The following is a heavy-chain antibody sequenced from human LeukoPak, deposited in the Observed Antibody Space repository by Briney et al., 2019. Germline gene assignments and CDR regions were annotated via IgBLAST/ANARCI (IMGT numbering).Heavy chain of an antibody. CDR1: GGSISSGSYY. CDR3: ARDRGVSSSWYEEGWFDP. CDR2: IYTSGST. V-gene: IGHV4-61*02. Sequence: PSETLSLTCTVSGGSISSGSYYWSWIRQPAGKGLEWIGRIYTSGSTNYNPSLKSRVTISVDTSKNQFSPKLSSVTAADTAVYYCARDRGVSSSWYEEGWFDPWGQGTLVTVSS. D-gene: IGHD6-13*01. J-gene: IGHJ5*02.